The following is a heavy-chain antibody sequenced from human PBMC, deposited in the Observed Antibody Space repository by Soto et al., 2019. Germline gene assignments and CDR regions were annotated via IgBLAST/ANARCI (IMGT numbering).Heavy chain of an antibody. D-gene: IGHD5-18*01. Sequence: PGGSLRLSCAASEFTFRNYDMHWVRQPTGKGLQWLAVISYDGNNKYYADSVEGRFTISRDNSKNSLYLQMNSLRAEDTAVYYCARDQPGYSYGYELGYWGQGTLVTVSS. CDR3: ARDQPGYSYGYELGY. CDR1: EFTFRNYD. V-gene: IGHV3-30*03. J-gene: IGHJ4*02. CDR2: ISYDGNNK.